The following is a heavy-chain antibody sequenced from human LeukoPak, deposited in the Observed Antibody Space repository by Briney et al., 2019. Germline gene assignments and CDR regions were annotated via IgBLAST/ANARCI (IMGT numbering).Heavy chain of an antibody. CDR2: ISSSSSYI. CDR3: ARASGGSGSYPLDY. Sequence: GGALGLSWAASGFTFRSYSMNWVREAPGEGLECVSSISSSSSYIYYADSVKGRFTISRDNAKNSLYLQMNSLRAEDTAVYYCARASGGSGSYPLDYWGQGTLVTVSS. J-gene: IGHJ4*02. CDR1: GFTFRSYS. V-gene: IGHV3-21*01. D-gene: IGHD3-10*01.